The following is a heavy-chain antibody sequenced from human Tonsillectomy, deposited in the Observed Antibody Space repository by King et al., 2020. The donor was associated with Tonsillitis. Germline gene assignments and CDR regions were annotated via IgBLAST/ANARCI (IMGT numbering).Heavy chain of an antibody. V-gene: IGHV3-23*04. CDR2: IDAGGGGT. Sequence: VQLVESGGDLVQPGGSLRLSCAASGFTFSAYAMSWVRQAPGKGLEWVSTIDAGGGGTYYADSVKGRFTIYTDDSRNTLYLQMNSLRAEDTAAYYCARYRQPYFDYWRQGSLVTVSS. CDR3: ARYRQPYFDY. CDR1: GFTFSAYA. D-gene: IGHD1-26*01. J-gene: IGHJ4*02.